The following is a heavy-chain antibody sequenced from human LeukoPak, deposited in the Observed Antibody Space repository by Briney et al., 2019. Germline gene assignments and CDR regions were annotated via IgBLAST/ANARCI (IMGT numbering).Heavy chain of an antibody. CDR3: ARERSSWYYFDY. CDR1: GFTLSSCA. D-gene: IGHD6-13*01. CDR2: ISYDGNTI. Sequence: GGSLRLSCAASGFTLSSCAMHWVRQAPRQGLGWVGVISYDGNTIYDADSVKGRFTISRDNSKNTLCLQVNSLRAEDTAVYYCARERSSWYYFDYWGQGTRVTVSS. V-gene: IGHV3-30*01. J-gene: IGHJ4*02.